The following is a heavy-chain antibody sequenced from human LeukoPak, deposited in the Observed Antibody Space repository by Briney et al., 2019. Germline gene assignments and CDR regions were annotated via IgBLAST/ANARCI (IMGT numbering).Heavy chain of an antibody. D-gene: IGHD2-2*01. Sequence: SETLSLTCTVSGGSISSYYWSWIRQPAGKGLEWIGRIYTSGSTNYNPSLESRVTMSVDTSKNQFSLKLSSVTAADTAVYYCARDFIVVVVVPAAIDAFDIWGQGTMVTVSS. CDR2: IYTSGST. V-gene: IGHV4-4*07. J-gene: IGHJ3*02. CDR1: GGSISSYY. CDR3: ARDFIVVVVVPAAIDAFDI.